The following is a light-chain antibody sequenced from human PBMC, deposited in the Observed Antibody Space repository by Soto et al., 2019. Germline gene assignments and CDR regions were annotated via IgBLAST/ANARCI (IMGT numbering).Light chain of an antibody. Sequence: QSVLTQPASVSGSPGQSITISCTGTSSDVGSYNLVSWYKQHPGKAPKLMIYEVSKRPSGVSNRFSGSKSGNTASLTISGLQAEDEADYCCCSYAGSSTYVFGTGTKVTVL. CDR3: CSYAGSSTYV. CDR1: SSDVGSYNL. V-gene: IGLV2-23*02. J-gene: IGLJ1*01. CDR2: EVS.